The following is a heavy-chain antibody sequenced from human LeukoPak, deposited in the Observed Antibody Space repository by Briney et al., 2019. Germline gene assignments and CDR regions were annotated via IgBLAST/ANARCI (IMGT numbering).Heavy chain of an antibody. D-gene: IGHD3-9*01. CDR2: ITSGGDYI. J-gene: IGHJ4*02. V-gene: IGHV3-21*01. CDR1: GFTFNTFN. CDR3: ARGHYDVLAASYKWTPDY. Sequence: GGSLRLSCAASGFTFNTFNMNWVRQAPGKGLEWVSSITSGGDYIYYADSVKGRFTTPRDNAKNSLSLQLNSLRVEDTAVYYCARGHYDVLAASYKWTPDYWGQGTLVTVSS.